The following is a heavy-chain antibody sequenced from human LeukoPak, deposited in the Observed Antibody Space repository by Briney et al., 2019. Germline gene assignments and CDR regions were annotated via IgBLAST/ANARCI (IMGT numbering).Heavy chain of an antibody. CDR1: GFTFSDYY. CDR2: ISSSGSTI. J-gene: IGHJ4*02. D-gene: IGHD3-22*01. Sequence: GGSLRLSCAASGFTFSDYYMSWIRQAPGKGLEWVSYISSSGSTIYYADSVKGRFTISRDNAKNSLYLQMNSLRAGDTAVYYCARGLDYYDSSGYYLVYGYWGQGTLVTVSS. V-gene: IGHV3-11*01. CDR3: ARGLDYYDSSGYYLVYGY.